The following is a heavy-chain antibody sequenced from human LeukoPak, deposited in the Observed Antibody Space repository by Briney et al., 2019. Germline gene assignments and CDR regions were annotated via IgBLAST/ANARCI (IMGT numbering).Heavy chain of an antibody. V-gene: IGHV3-23*01. CDR1: GFTFSSYA. CDR3: AKPLAAAVMGDYYYYYGMDV. D-gene: IGHD6-13*01. CDR2: ISGSGGST. Sequence: PGGSLRLSCAASGFTFSSYAMSWVRQAPGKGLEWFSAISGSGGSTYYADSVKGRFTISRDNSKNTLYLQMNSLRAEDTAVYYCAKPLAAAVMGDYYYYYGMDVWGQGTTVTVPS. J-gene: IGHJ6*02.